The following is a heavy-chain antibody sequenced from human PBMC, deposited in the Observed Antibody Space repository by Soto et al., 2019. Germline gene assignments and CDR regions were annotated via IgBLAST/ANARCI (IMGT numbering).Heavy chain of an antibody. D-gene: IGHD3-3*01. V-gene: IGHV4-59*01. CDR1: GGSISSYY. CDR2: IYYSGST. J-gene: IGHJ6*02. CDR3: ARTTIFGVVTAQDYYYYGMDV. Sequence: SETLSLTCTVSGGSISSYYWSWIRQPPGKGLEWIGYIYYSGSTNYNPSLKSRVTISVDTSKNQFSLKLSSVTAADTAVYYCARTTIFGVVTAQDYYYYGMDVWGQGTTVTVSS.